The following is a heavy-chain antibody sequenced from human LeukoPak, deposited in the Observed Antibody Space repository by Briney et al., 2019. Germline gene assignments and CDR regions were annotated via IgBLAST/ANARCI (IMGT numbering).Heavy chain of an antibody. CDR3: ARVGWFGEFRLDY. D-gene: IGHD3-10*01. CDR2: IIPILGIA. J-gene: IGHJ4*02. CDR1: GGTFSSYA. Sequence: GASVKVSCKASGGTFSSYAISWVRQAPGQGLELMGRIIPILGIANYAQKFQGRVTITADKSTSTAYMELSSLRSEDTAVYYCARVGWFGEFRLDYWGQGTLVTVSS. V-gene: IGHV1-69*04.